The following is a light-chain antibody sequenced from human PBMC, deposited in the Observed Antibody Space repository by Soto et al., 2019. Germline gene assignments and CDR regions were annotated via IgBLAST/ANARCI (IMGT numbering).Light chain of an antibody. V-gene: IGKV3-20*01. CDR3: QQYGSSPPIT. Sequence: EIVLTQSPGTLSLSPGERATLSCRASQSVSSSYLAWYQQKPGQAPRLLIYGASSRATGIPDRVSGSGSGTDFTLTISRLEPEDFAVYYLQQYGSSPPITLGQGTRLETK. J-gene: IGKJ5*01. CDR1: QSVSSSY. CDR2: GAS.